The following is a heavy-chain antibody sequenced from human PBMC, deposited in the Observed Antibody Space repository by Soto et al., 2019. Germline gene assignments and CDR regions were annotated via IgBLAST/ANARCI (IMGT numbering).Heavy chain of an antibody. V-gene: IGHV1-69*13. J-gene: IGHJ5*02. D-gene: IGHD1-1*01. CDR3: VVGSTTNNWFDP. CDR1: GYTFTSYG. CDR2: IIPIFGTA. Sequence: ASVKVSCKASGYTFTSYGISWVRQAPGQGLEWMGGIIPIFGTANYAQKFQGRVTITADESTSTAYMELSSLRSEDTAVYYCVVGSTTNNWFDPWGQGTLVTVSS.